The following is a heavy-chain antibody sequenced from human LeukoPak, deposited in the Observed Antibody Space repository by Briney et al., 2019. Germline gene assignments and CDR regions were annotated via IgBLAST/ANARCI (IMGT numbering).Heavy chain of an antibody. D-gene: IGHD6-6*01. CDR1: GFTFSSYA. V-gene: IGHV3-30*02. J-gene: IGHJ4*02. CDR3: AKDFEAAPYYFDY. Sequence: GGSLRLSCAASGFTFSSYAMHWVRQAPGKGLEWVAFIRYDGSNKYYADSVKGRFTISRDNSKNTLYLQMNSLRAEDTAVYYCAKDFEAAPYYFDYWGQGTLVTVSS. CDR2: IRYDGSNK.